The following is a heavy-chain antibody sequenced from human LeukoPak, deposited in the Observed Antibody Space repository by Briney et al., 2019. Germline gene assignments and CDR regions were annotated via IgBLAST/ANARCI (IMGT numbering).Heavy chain of an antibody. V-gene: IGHV3-7*01. CDR3: ATDTGHGYFES. CDR2: IRQGGIKK. J-gene: IGHJ4*02. CDR1: GFIFSNYW. Sequence: PGGSLRLSCSASGFIFSNYWMSWLRQAPGKGLEWVANIRQGGIKKNYVDSVEGRSTISRDNAQNSVYLQMTSLRAEDTAVYYCATDTGHGYFESWGQGTPVTVSS. D-gene: IGHD4-17*01.